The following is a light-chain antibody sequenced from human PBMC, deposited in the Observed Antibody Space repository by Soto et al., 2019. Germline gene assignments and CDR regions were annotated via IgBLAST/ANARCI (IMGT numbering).Light chain of an antibody. CDR3: QQYNNWPPET. V-gene: IGKV3-15*01. CDR1: QSVSGN. Sequence: EIVMTQSPAILSVSPGERATLSCRASQSVSGNLAWYQQTPGQPPRLLIYAATTRAPGVPDRFSGSGSGTDFSLTIRSLQSEDFAVYYCQQYNNWPPETFGQGTKLEIK. CDR2: AAT. J-gene: IGKJ2*01.